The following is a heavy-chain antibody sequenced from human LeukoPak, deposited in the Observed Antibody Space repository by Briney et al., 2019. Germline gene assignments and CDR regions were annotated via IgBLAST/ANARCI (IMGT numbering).Heavy chain of an antibody. J-gene: IGHJ4*02. D-gene: IGHD6-19*01. CDR2: INPNSGGT. CDR1: GYTFTGYY. Sequence: WASVKVSCKASGYTFTGYYMHWVRQAPGQGLEWMGWINPNSGGTNYAQKFQGRVTMTRDTSISTAYMELSRLRSDDTAVYYCARDHRWIAVAGTLDDYWGQGTLVTVSS. V-gene: IGHV1-2*02. CDR3: ARDHRWIAVAGTLDDY.